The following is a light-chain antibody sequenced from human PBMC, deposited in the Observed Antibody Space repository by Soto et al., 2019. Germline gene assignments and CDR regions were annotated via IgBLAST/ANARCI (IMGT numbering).Light chain of an antibody. CDR3: QHHHDLPIT. J-gene: IGKJ5*01. CDR1: QDITTF. V-gene: IGKV1-33*01. CDR2: DAS. Sequence: DIQLTQSPSSLSASVGDRVTITCQASQDITTFLNWYQQKPGKPPNLLIHDASHLRTGVPSRFSGSQSGTHFTFTIDSLQSDDIATYFCQHHHDLPITFGQGTRLEIK.